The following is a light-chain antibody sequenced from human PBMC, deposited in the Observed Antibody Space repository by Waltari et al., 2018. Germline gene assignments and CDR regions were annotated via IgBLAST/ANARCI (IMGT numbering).Light chain of an antibody. CDR3: QQRNNWPPFT. V-gene: IGKV3-11*01. CDR1: QNIGND. CDR2: DSS. J-gene: IGKJ3*01. Sequence: ETVLTQSPATLSLSPGDRATLSCRASQNIGNDLAWSQQWPGQALRLLIYDSSTRATGIPARFSGSGSGTDFTLTISSLEPEDVATYFCQQRNNWPPFTFGPGTILDIK.